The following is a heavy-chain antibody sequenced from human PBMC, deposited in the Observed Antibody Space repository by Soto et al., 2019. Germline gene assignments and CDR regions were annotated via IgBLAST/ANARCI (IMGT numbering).Heavy chain of an antibody. J-gene: IGHJ4*02. Sequence: SVKVSCKASGGTFSSYAISWVRQAPGQGLEWMGGIIPIFGTANYAQKFQGRVTITADESTSTAYMELSSLRSKDTAVYYCARVRRVSDGNYYDSSGYFDYWGQGTLVTVSS. CDR2: IIPIFGTA. CDR3: ARVRRVSDGNYYDSSGYFDY. D-gene: IGHD3-22*01. V-gene: IGHV1-69*13. CDR1: GGTFSSYA.